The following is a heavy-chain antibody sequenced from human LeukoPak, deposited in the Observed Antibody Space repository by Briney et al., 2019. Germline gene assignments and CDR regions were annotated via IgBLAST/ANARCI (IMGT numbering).Heavy chain of an antibody. Sequence: ASVKVSCKASGYTFTSYYMHWVRQAPGQGLEWMGIINPSGGSTSYAQKLQGRVTMTTDTSTSTAYMELRSLRSDDTAVYYCARDLDILTGSMDYFDYWGQGTLVTVSS. V-gene: IGHV1-46*01. CDR2: INPSGGST. CDR3: ARDLDILTGSMDYFDY. CDR1: GYTFTSYY. D-gene: IGHD3-9*01. J-gene: IGHJ4*02.